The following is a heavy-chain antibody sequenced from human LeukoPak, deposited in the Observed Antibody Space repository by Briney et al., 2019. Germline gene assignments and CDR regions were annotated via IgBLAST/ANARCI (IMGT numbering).Heavy chain of an antibody. CDR3: TRDIAYYYDSSGYYYDY. J-gene: IGHJ4*02. CDR1: GFTFGDYA. Sequence: GGSLRLSCTASGFTFGDYAMSWFRQAPGKGLEWVGFIRSKAYGGTTEYAASVKGRFTISRDDFKSIAYLQINSLKTEDTAVYYCTRDIAYYYDSSGYYYDYWGQGTLVTVSS. D-gene: IGHD3-22*01. V-gene: IGHV3-49*03. CDR2: IRSKAYGGTT.